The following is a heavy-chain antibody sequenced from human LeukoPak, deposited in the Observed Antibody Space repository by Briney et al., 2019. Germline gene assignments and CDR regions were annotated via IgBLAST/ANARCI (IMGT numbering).Heavy chain of an antibody. V-gene: IGHV3-30*18. D-gene: IGHD1-26*01. CDR3: AKDSSGSYYYFDY. CDR1: GFTFSSCG. Sequence: GGSLRLSCAASGFTFSSCGMHWVRQAPGKGLEWVAVISYDGSNKYYADSVKGRFTISRDNSKNTLYLQMNSLRAEDTAVYYCAKDSSGSYYYFDYWGQGTLVTVSS. CDR2: ISYDGSNK. J-gene: IGHJ4*02.